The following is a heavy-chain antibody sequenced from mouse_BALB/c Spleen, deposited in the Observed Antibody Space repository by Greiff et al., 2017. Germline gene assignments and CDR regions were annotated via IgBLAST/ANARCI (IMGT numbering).Heavy chain of an antibody. Sequence: EVQLQQSGPELVKPGASVKISCKASGYTFTDYNMHWVKQSHGKSLEWIGYIYPYNGGTGYNQKFKSKATLTVDNSSSTAYMELRSLTSEDSAVYYCARDYYGSSYYAMDYWGQGTSVTVSS. CDR1: GYTFTDYN. CDR3: ARDYYGSSYYAMDY. D-gene: IGHD1-1*01. V-gene: IGHV1S29*02. CDR2: IYPYNGGT. J-gene: IGHJ4*01.